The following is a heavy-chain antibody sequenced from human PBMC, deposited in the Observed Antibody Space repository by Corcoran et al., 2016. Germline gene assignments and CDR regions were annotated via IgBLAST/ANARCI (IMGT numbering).Heavy chain of an antibody. V-gene: IGHV1-3*04. J-gene: IGHJ4*02. CDR1: GYTFTSYA. Sequence: QVQLVQSGTEVQKPGASVKVSCKASGYTFTSYAIQWVRQAPGQRLEWMGWINTDNDNTKYSQKFQGRVIITRDTSAGTAYMELSSLTSEDTAVYYCARHWRVGGTYDFDFWGQGTLVTVSS. D-gene: IGHD1-26*01. CDR2: INTDNDNT. CDR3: ARHWRVGGTYDFDF.